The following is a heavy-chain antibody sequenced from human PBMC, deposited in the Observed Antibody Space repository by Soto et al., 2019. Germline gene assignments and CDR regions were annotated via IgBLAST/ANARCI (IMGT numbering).Heavy chain of an antibody. D-gene: IGHD6-13*01. J-gene: IGHJ5*02. V-gene: IGHV1-18*01. Sequence: ASVKVSCKASGCTFTSYGISWVRQAPGQGLEWMGWISAYNGNTSYAQKLQGRVTMTTDTSTSTAYMELRSLRSDDTAVYYCARSARIAAAGTQWFDPWGQGTLVTVSS. CDR3: ARSARIAAAGTQWFDP. CDR1: GCTFTSYG. CDR2: ISAYNGNT.